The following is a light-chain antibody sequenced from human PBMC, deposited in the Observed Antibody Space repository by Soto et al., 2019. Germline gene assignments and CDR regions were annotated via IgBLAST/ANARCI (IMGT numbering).Light chain of an antibody. CDR3: QQYNNWPPGT. CDR2: GAS. J-gene: IGKJ1*01. CDR1: QSVTSN. Sequence: DIVMTQSPATLSVSPGERVTLSCRASQSVTSNLAWYQQKPGQAPRLLIYGASTRATGIPARFSGSGSGTEFTLTISSLQSEDFAVYYCQQYNNWPPGTFGQGTKVDIK. V-gene: IGKV3-15*01.